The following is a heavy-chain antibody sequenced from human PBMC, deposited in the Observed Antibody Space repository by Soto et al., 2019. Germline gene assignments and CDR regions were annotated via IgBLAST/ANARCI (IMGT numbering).Heavy chain of an antibody. CDR2: INHSGST. V-gene: IGHV4-34*01. J-gene: IGHJ6*03. CDR3: ARGGGYDSDDYYYYYYMDV. Sequence: PSETLSLTCAVYGGSFSGYYWSWIRQPPGKGLEWIGEINHSGSTNYNPSLKSRVTISVDTSENQFSLKLSSVTAADTAVYYCARGGGYDSDDYYYYYYMDVWGKGTTVTVSS. CDR1: GGSFSGYY. D-gene: IGHD5-12*01.